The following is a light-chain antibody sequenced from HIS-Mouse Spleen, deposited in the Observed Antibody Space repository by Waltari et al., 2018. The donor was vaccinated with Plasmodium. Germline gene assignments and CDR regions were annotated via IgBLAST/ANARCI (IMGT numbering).Light chain of an antibody. CDR3: QQYYSTPPYT. V-gene: IGKV4-1*01. Sequence: DIVMTQSPDSLAVSLGGRATIHCKSSQSVLYSSNNKNYLAWYQQKPGQPPKLLIYWASTRESGVPDRFSGSGSGTDFTLTISSLQAEDVAVYYCQQYYSTPPYTFGQGTKLEIK. CDR1: QSVLYSSNNKNY. CDR2: WAS. J-gene: IGKJ2*01.